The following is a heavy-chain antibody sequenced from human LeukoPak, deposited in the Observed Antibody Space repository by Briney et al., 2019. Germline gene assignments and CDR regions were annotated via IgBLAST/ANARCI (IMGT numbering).Heavy chain of an antibody. CDR1: GGSISSSSYY. J-gene: IGHJ3*02. Sequence: ESSETLSLTCTVSGGSISSSSYYWGWLRQPPGKGLEWIGSIYYSGSTYYNPSLKSRVTIFVDTSKNQFSLKLSSVTAADTAVYYCARHLGVYNLAYCGGDCYSGAFDIWGQGTVVTVSS. CDR2: IYYSGST. D-gene: IGHD2-21*02. V-gene: IGHV4-39*01. CDR3: ARHLGVYNLAYCGGDCYSGAFDI.